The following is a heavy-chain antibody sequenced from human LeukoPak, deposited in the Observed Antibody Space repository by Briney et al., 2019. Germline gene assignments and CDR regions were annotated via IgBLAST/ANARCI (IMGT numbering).Heavy chain of an antibody. V-gene: IGHV3-43*01. J-gene: IGHJ4*02. CDR2: ITWDSAAT. CDR1: GFAFNEYT. Sequence: GGSLRLSCVASGFAFNEYTMHWVRQAPGKGLEWVSLITWDSAATYYADSVKGRFTISRDNSKNSLYLQMNNLTTEDTALYYCGKDLAGSYLLDYWGQGTLVTVSS. CDR3: GKDLAGSYLLDY. D-gene: IGHD3-10*01.